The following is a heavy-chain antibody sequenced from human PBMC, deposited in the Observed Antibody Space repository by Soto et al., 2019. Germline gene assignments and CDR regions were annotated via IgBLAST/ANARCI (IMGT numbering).Heavy chain of an antibody. Sequence: EVQLLESGGGLVQPGGSLRLSCAASGFTFSSYAMRWVRQAPGKGLEWVSAISGSGGSTYYADSVKGRFTISRDNSKNKLYLQMNSLRAEDTAVYYCAKDLRVFSYYMDVWGKGTTVTVSS. D-gene: IGHD3-3*01. CDR1: GFTFSSYA. V-gene: IGHV3-23*01. J-gene: IGHJ6*03. CDR3: AKDLRVFSYYMDV. CDR2: ISGSGGST.